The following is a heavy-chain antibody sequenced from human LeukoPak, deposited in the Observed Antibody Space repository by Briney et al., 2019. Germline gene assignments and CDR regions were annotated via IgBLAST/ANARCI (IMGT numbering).Heavy chain of an antibody. CDR3: ARDLPHDYSNYKVYYYYYMDV. Sequence: GASVKVSCKASGYTFTGYYMHWVRQAPGQGLEWMGWINPNSGGTNYAQKFQGRVTMTRDTSISTAYMELSRLRSDDTAVYYCARDLPHDYSNYKVYYYYYMDVWGKGTTVTISS. V-gene: IGHV1-2*02. CDR2: INPNSGGT. CDR1: GYTFTGYY. J-gene: IGHJ6*03. D-gene: IGHD4-11*01.